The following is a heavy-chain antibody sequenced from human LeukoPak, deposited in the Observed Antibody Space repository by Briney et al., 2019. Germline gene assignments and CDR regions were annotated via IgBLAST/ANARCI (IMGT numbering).Heavy chain of an antibody. Sequence: PGGSLRLSCAASGFTFSSYEMNWVRQPPGKGLEWIGYIYYSGSTNYNPSLKSRVTISVDTSKSQFSLKLSSVTAADTAVYYCARTWIVGATRHFDYWGQGTLVTVSS. CDR3: ARTWIVGATRHFDY. CDR2: IYYSGST. D-gene: IGHD1-26*01. CDR1: GFTFSSYE. V-gene: IGHV4-59*01. J-gene: IGHJ4*02.